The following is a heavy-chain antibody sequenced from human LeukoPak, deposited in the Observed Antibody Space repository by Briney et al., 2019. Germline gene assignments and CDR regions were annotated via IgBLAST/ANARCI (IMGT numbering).Heavy chain of an antibody. V-gene: IGHV3-21*01. D-gene: IGHD1-7*01. Sequence: GGSLRLSCAASGFTFSSYSMNWVRQAPGKGLEGVSSISSSSSYIYYADSVKGRFTISRDNAKNSLYLQMNSLRAEDTAVYYCARDRVRITGTTVFDYWGQGTLVTVSS. CDR2: ISSSSSYI. J-gene: IGHJ4*02. CDR1: GFTFSSYS. CDR3: ARDRVRITGTTVFDY.